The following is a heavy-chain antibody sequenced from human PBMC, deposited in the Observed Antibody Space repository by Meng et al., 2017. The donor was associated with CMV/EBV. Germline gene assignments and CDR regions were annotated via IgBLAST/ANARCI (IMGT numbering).Heavy chain of an antibody. D-gene: IGHD2-8*02. V-gene: IGHV4-4*02. CDR2: ISHSGNT. CDR3: ARSPGFWSLDY. CDR1: GGSISNSLW. J-gene: IGHJ4*02. Sequence: SQTRSLTGAVSGGSISNSLWWSWVRQPPGKGLEWIGEISHSGNTKYNPSLQSRVTISADKTKNDFSLKLTSMTAADTGVYFCARSPGFWSLDYWGQGTLVTVSS.